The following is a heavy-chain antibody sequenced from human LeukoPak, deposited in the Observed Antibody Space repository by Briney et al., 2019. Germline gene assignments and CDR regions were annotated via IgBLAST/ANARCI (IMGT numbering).Heavy chain of an antibody. CDR3: TRDRMTTVVDYYYYGMDV. Sequence: GSLRLSCTASGFTFGDYAMSWFRQAPGKGLEWVGFIRSKAYGGTTEYAASVKGRFTISRDDSKSIAYLQMNSLKTEDTAVYYCTRDRMTTVVDYYYYGMDVWGQGTTVTVSS. J-gene: IGHJ6*02. CDR2: IRSKAYGGTT. V-gene: IGHV3-49*03. D-gene: IGHD4-23*01. CDR1: GFTFGDYA.